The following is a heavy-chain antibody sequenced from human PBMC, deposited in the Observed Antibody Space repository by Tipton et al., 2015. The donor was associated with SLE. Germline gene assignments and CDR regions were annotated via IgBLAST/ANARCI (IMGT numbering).Heavy chain of an antibody. Sequence: TLSLTCVVYGGSFSDYSWSWIRQSPGKGLEWIGETNHSGSTNYNPSLKSRVTISVDTSKIQFSLKLSSVTAADTAVYYCARGRLLEWLSTYYYYYGMDVWGHGTTVTVSS. J-gene: IGHJ6*02. CDR2: TNHSGST. V-gene: IGHV4-34*01. CDR3: ARGRLLEWLSTYYYYYGMDV. CDR1: GGSFSDYS. D-gene: IGHD3-3*01.